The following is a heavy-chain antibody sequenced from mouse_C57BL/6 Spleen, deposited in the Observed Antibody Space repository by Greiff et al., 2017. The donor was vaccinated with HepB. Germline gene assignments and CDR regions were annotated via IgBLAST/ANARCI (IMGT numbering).Heavy chain of an antibody. J-gene: IGHJ4*01. V-gene: IGHV1-42*01. CDR2: INPSTGGT. CDR3: ARPGNAMDY. CDR1: GYSFTGYY. Sequence: VQLKESGPELVKPGASVKISCKASGYSFTGYYMNWVKQSPEKSLEWIGEINPSTGGTTYNQKFKAKATLTVDKSSSTAYMQLKSLTSEDSAVYYCARPGNAMDYWGQGTSVTVSS.